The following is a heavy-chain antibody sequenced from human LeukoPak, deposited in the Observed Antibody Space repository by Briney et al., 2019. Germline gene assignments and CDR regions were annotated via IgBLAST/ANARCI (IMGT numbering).Heavy chain of an antibody. CDR1: GGTFSSYA. Sequence: SXKVSCKASGGTFSSYAISWVRQAPGQGVEWMGRIIPIFGTANYAQKFQGRVTITTDESTSTAYMELSSLRSEDTAVYYCARDGIAVAGPSVYFDYWGQGTLVTVSS. D-gene: IGHD6-19*01. J-gene: IGHJ4*02. CDR3: ARDGIAVAGPSVYFDY. CDR2: IIPIFGTA. V-gene: IGHV1-69*05.